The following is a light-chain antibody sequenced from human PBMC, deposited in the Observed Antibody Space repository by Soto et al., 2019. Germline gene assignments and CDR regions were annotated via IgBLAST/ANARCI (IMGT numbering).Light chain of an antibody. V-gene: IGKV1-39*01. CDR1: QTINSD. Sequence: DIQMTQTPSFLSASVGDRGTVTCRASQTINSDLNWYQQRPGKAPKLLIYAAPRLQSGVPSRFSGSGSWTGFTPTMSSPQAEDFATYYCLQTYSIPHSFGQGTKVDI. CDR2: AAP. CDR3: LQTYSIPHS. J-gene: IGKJ2*01.